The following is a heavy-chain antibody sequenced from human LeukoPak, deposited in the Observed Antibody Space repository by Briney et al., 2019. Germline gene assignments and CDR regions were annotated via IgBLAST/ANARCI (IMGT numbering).Heavy chain of an antibody. J-gene: IGHJ6*03. V-gene: IGHV3-30*02. CDR3: AKDYYYGSGSYYPYYYYMDV. D-gene: IGHD3-10*01. Sequence: PGGSLRLSCAASGFTFSSYGMHWVRQAPGKGLEWVAFIRYDGSNKYYADSVKGRFTISRDNSKNTLYLQMNSLRAEDTAVYYCAKDYYYGSGSYYPYYYYMDVWGKGTTVTISS. CDR1: GFTFSSYG. CDR2: IRYDGSNK.